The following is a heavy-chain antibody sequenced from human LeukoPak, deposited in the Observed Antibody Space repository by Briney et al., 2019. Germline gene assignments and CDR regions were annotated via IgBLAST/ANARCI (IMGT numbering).Heavy chain of an antibody. CDR3: ARSAVAGTYYYYYGMDV. D-gene: IGHD6-19*01. V-gene: IGHV5-51*07. J-gene: IGHJ6*02. CDR2: IYPGDSDT. Sequence: GESLKISCKGSGYSFATSWIGWVHQMPGKGLEWMGIIYPGDSDTRYSPSFQGQVTISVDKSISTAYLQWSSLKASDTAMYYCARSAVAGTYYYYYGMDVWGQGTTVTVSS. CDR1: GYSFATSW.